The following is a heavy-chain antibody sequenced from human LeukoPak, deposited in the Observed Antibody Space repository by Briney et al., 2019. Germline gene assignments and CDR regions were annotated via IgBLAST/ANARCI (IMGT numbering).Heavy chain of an antibody. V-gene: IGHV4-61*02. J-gene: IGHJ4*02. CDR1: GGSISSGSYY. Sequence: SQTLSLTCTVSGGSISSGSYYWSWIRQPAGEGLEWIGRIYTSGSTNYNPSLKSRVTISVDTSKNQFFLKLSSVTAADTAVYYCARDDLSGYFDYWGQGTLVTVSS. CDR3: ARDDLSGYFDY. D-gene: IGHD3-3*02. CDR2: IYTSGST.